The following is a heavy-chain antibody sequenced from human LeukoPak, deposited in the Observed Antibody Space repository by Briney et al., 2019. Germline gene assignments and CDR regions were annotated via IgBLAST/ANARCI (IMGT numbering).Heavy chain of an antibody. V-gene: IGHV2-5*01. CDR3: AHSGIFGVVRNWFDP. D-gene: IGHD3-3*01. J-gene: IGHJ5*02. CDR1: GLSLTTSGVG. Sequence: SGPALVHPTQTLTLTYTFSGLSLTTSGVGVGWIRQPPGKAPEWLSLIYWNDDKRYIPSLKSRLTITKDTSKNQVVLTMTNMDPVDTATYYCAHSGIFGVVRNWFDPWGQGTLVTVSS. CDR2: IYWNDDK.